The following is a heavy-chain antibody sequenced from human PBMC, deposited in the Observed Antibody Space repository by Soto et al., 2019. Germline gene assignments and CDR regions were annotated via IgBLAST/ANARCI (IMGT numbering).Heavy chain of an antibody. V-gene: IGHV1-2*04. CDR1: GYTFTGYY. J-gene: IGHJ4*02. Sequence: ASVKVSCKASGYTFTGYYMHWVRQAPGQGLEWMGWINPNSGSTNYAQKFQGWVTMTSDTSISTAYMELSRLRADDTAVYSCAIPAAKDSSVYYCDYWGQGTLVTVSS. CDR2: INPNSGST. CDR3: AIPAAKDSSVYYCDY. D-gene: IGHD3-22*01.